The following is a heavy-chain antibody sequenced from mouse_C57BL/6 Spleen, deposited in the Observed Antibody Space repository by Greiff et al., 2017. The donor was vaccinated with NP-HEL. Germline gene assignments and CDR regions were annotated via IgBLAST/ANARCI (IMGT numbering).Heavy chain of an antibody. D-gene: IGHD2-9*01. J-gene: IGHJ1*03. V-gene: IGHV1-42*01. Sequence: DVKLVESGPELVKPGASVKISCKASGYSFTGYYMNWVKQSPEKSLEWIGEINPSTGGTTYNQKFKAKATLTVDKSSSTAYMQLKSLTSEDSAVYYCARTYYGYHWYFDVWGTGTTVTVSS. CDR1: GYSFTGYY. CDR3: ARTYYGYHWYFDV. CDR2: INPSTGGT.